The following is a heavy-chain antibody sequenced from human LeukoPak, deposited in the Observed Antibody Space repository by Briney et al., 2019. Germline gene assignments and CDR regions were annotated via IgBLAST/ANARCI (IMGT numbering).Heavy chain of an antibody. J-gene: IGHJ6*03. D-gene: IGHD2-2*01. CDR1: GGTFSSYA. Sequence: SVKVSCKASGGTFSSYAISWVRQAPGQGLEWMGGIIPIFGTANYAQKFQGRVTITTDESTSTAYMELSSLRSEDTAVHYCARARYCSSTSCLYYYYMDVWGKGTTVTVSS. CDR3: ARARYCSSTSCLYYYYMDV. V-gene: IGHV1-69*05. CDR2: IIPIFGTA.